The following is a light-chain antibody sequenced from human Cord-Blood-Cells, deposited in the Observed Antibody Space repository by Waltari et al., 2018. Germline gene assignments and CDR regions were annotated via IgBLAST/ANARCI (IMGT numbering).Light chain of an antibody. CDR3: QSYDSSLSGYV. CDR2: GNS. CDR1: DSNIGAGYD. J-gene: IGLJ1*01. Sequence: QSVLTQPPSVSGAPGQRVTISCTGSDSNIGAGYDVHWHPQLTGTAPKLLIYGNSNRPSGVPDRFSGSKSGTSASLAITGLQAEDEADYYCQSYDSSLSGYVFGTGTKVTVL. V-gene: IGLV1-40*01.